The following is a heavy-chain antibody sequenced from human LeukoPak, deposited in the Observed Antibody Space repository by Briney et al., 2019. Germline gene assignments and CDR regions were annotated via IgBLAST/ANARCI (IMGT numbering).Heavy chain of an antibody. CDR3: ARGRRITGTTDY. CDR2: IRYDGSNK. Sequence: GGSLRLSCAASGFTFSSYGMHWVRQAPGKGLEWVAFIRYDGSNKYYADSVKGRFTISRDNSKNTLYLQMNSLRAEDTAVYYCARGRRITGTTDYWGQGTLVTVSS. J-gene: IGHJ4*02. V-gene: IGHV3-30*02. D-gene: IGHD1-7*01. CDR1: GFTFSSYG.